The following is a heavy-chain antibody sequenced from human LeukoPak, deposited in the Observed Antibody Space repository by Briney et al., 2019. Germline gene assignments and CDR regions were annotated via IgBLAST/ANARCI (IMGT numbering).Heavy chain of an antibody. V-gene: IGHV4-39*07. D-gene: IGHD3-22*01. CDR1: GGSISSSSYY. Sequence: SETLSLTCTVSGGSISSSSYYWGWIRQPPGKGLEWIGIIYYSGSTYYNPSLKSRVTISVDTSKNQFSLKLNSVTAADTAVYYCARKAPYYYDGSGPLGTYYFDYWGQGTLVTVSS. J-gene: IGHJ4*02. CDR3: ARKAPYYYDGSGPLGTYYFDY. CDR2: IYYSGST.